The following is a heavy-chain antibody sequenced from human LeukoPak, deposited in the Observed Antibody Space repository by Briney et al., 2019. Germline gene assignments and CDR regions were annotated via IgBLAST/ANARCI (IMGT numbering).Heavy chain of an antibody. CDR2: INPNSGGT. D-gene: IGHD3-3*01. J-gene: IGHJ1*01. CDR1: GYTFTDYY. CDR3: AKGYDFWSGYCSAAEYFQH. V-gene: IGHV1-2*02. Sequence: ASVKVSCKASGYTFTDYYMHWVRQAPGQGLEWMGWINPNSGGTNYAQKFQGRVTMTRDTSISTAYMELSRLRSDDTAVYYCAKGYDFWSGYCSAAEYFQHWGQGTLVTVSS.